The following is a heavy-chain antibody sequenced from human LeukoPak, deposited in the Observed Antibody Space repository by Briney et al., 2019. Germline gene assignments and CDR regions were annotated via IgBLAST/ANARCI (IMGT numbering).Heavy chain of an antibody. CDR1: GDSVSSNSVT. Sequence: SQTLSLTCAISGDSVSSNSVTWNWIRQSPSRGLEWLGRSYYRSTWYNDYAVSVRGRITVNPDTSKNQFSLHLNSVTPEDTAVYYCARRLTQYDCFDPRGQGILVTVSS. CDR3: ARRLTQYDCFDP. D-gene: IGHD2-2*01. V-gene: IGHV6-1*01. CDR2: SYYRSTWYN. J-gene: IGHJ5*02.